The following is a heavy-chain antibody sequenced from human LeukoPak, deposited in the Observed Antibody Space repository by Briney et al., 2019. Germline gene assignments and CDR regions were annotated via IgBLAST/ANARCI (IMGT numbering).Heavy chain of an antibody. Sequence: PGGSLRLSCAASGFTFSSYAMSWVRQAPGKGLEWVSVLYASGITKYADSVKGRFTISRDTSDNTLNLQMNGLGVEDSAVYYCAAKGNGYTGIYVFAHWGQGTLVTVSA. CDR3: AAKGNGYTGIYVFAH. CDR1: GFTFSSYA. D-gene: IGHD1-26*01. CDR2: LYASGIT. V-gene: IGHV3-23*05. J-gene: IGHJ4*02.